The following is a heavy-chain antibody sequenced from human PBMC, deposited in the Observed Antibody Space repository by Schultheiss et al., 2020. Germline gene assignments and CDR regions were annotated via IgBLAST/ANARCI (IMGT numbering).Heavy chain of an antibody. CDR3: AKDGYSSGWQNDY. D-gene: IGHD6-19*01. J-gene: IGHJ4*02. CDR2: ISGSGGST. V-gene: IGHV3-23*01. CDR1: GFTFDDYA. Sequence: GGSLRLSCAASGFTFDDYAMHWVRQAPGKGLEWVSAISGSGGSTYYADSVKGRFTISRDNSKNTLYLQMNSLRAEDTAVYYCAKDGYSSGWQNDYWGQGTLVTVSS.